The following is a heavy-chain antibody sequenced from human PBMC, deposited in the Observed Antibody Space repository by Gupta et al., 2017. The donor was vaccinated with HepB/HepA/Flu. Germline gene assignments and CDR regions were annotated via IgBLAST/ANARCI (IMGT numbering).Heavy chain of an antibody. J-gene: IGHJ4*02. CDR3: ARVRGPGLYRFGPWIDY. CDR1: GDTFTYA. D-gene: IGHD2-2*02. V-gene: IGHV1-69*04. Sequence: QVQLVQSGAQVRKPGSSVKVSCKASGDTFTYAINWVRQAPGQGLEWMGRIIPILNITNFAQKFHDRVSITADKSTSTAYMELSSLRFEDTAVYYCARVRGPGLYRFGPWIDYWGQGTLVSVSS. CDR2: IIPILNIT.